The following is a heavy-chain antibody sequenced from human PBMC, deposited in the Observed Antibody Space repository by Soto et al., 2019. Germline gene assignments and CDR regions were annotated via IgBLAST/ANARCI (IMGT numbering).Heavy chain of an antibody. CDR1: EFTFSNYA. V-gene: IGHV3-23*01. CDR3: ACLGGDCYLNWFDP. D-gene: IGHD2-21*02. J-gene: IGHJ5*02. Sequence: GSLRLSCAASEFTFSNYAMSWVRQAPGKGLEWVSAISYGGGTTYYAASVKGRFTISRDNSKNTLYLQMNSLRAEDTAVYYCACLGGDCYLNWFDPWGQGTLVTVSS. CDR2: ISYGGGTT.